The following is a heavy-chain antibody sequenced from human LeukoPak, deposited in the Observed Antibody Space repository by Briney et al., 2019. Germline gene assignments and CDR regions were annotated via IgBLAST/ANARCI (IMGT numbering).Heavy chain of an antibody. CDR1: GFRFSSYA. CDR2: ISGSGVST. D-gene: IGHD2-2*01. CDR3: ARDGTRYCSSTSCYYH. J-gene: IGHJ5*02. V-gene: IGHV3-23*01. Sequence: GGSLRLSCAASGFRFSSYAMSWVRQAPGKGLEWVSAISGSGVSTYYADSVKGRFTVSRDNSKNTLYLQMSSLRAEDTAVYYCARDGTRYCSSTSCYYHWGQGTLVTVSS.